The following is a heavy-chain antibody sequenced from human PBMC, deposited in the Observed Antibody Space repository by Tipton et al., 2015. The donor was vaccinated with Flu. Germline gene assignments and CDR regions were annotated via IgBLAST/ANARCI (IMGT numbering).Heavy chain of an antibody. J-gene: IGHJ4*02. Sequence: LRLSCTVSGGSISSYYWSWIRQPPGKGLEWIGYIYYSGSTNYNPPLKSRVTISVDTSKNQFSLKLSSVTAADTAVYYCAGSMYYYDSSGYTGGQGTLVTVSS. CDR1: GGSISSYY. V-gene: IGHV4-59*01. D-gene: IGHD3-22*01. CDR3: AGSMYYYDSSGYT. CDR2: IYYSGST.